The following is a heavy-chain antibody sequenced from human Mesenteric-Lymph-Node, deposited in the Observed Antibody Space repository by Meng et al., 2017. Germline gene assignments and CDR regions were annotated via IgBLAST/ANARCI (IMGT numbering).Heavy chain of an antibody. CDR1: GFSFSSFE. V-gene: IGHV3-74*01. CDR2: INSDGSST. D-gene: IGHD4-17*01. CDR3: ARGLYGDYGVDY. J-gene: IGHJ4*02. Sequence: GESLKISCAASGFSFSSFEMDWVRQAPGKGLVWVSRINSDGSSTSYADSVKGRFTISRDSAKNTLYLQMNSLRVEDTAVYYCARGLYGDYGVDYWGQGTLVTVSS.